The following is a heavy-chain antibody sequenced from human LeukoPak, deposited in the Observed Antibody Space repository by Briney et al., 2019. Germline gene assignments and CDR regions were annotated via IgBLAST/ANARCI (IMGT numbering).Heavy chain of an antibody. D-gene: IGHD6-13*01. CDR1: GGSFSGYY. CDR2: INHSGSI. Sequence: SETLSLTCAVYGGSFSGYYWSWIRQPPGKGLEWIGEINHSGSINYNPSLKSRVTIPVDTSKNQFSLKLSSVTAADTAVYYCARGAAAGRNKKYYYYGMDVWGQGTTVTVSS. V-gene: IGHV4-34*01. CDR3: ARGAAAGRNKKYYYYGMDV. J-gene: IGHJ6*02.